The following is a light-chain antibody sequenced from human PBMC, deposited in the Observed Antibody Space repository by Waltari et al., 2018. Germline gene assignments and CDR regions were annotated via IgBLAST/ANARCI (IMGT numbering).Light chain of an antibody. J-gene: IGKJ3*01. CDR2: WAS. V-gene: IGKV4-1*01. Sequence: DIVMTQSPDSLSVSLGERDTINCTSTQTVLFDSNNQNYLAWYQQKPGQPPKLLIHWASTRESGVPDRFSGSGSGTDFTLTIASLQAEDVAVYYCQQYYDAPPTFGPGTRVDIK. CDR3: QQYYDAPPT. CDR1: QTVLFDSNNQNY.